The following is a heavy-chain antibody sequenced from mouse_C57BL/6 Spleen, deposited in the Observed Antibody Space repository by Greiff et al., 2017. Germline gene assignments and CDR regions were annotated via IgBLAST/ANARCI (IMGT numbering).Heavy chain of an antibody. Sequence: EVQLVESGGGLVQPGGSMKLSCVASGFTFSNYWMNWVRQSPEKGLEWVAQIRLKSDNYATHYAASVQGRFTISSADSKSSVYLEMNNVRAEDTGIYYCTDDYDDEGRRAMDYWGQGTSVTVSS. CDR3: TDDYDDEGRRAMDY. V-gene: IGHV6-3*01. J-gene: IGHJ4*01. D-gene: IGHD2-4*01. CDR2: IRLKSDNYAT. CDR1: GFTFSNYW.